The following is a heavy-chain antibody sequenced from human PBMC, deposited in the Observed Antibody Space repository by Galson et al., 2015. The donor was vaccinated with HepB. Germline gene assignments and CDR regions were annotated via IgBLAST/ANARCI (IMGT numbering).Heavy chain of an antibody. V-gene: IGHV6-1*01. CDR1: GDSVSSNSAA. J-gene: IGHJ3*02. CDR2: TYYRSKWYN. D-gene: IGHD3-22*01. CDR3: ARGREVVVTQGDALDI. Sequence: CAISGDSVSSNSAAWNWIRQSPSRGLEWLGRTYYRSKWYNDYAVSVKSRITINPDTSKNQFSLQLNSVTPEDTAVYYCARGREVVVTQGDALDIWGQGTKVTVSS.